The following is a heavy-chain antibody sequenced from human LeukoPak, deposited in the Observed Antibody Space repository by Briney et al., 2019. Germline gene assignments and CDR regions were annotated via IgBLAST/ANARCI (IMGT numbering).Heavy chain of an antibody. J-gene: IGHJ6*02. CDR3: AKDKLIGFGAQGIGMDV. CDR2: ISYDGSNK. CDR1: GFTFSSYG. V-gene: IGHV3-30*18. D-gene: IGHD3-10*01. Sequence: VQPGRSLILSCAASGFTFSSYGMHWVRQAPGKGLEWVAVISYDGSNKYYADSVKGRFTISRDNSKNTLYLQMNSLRAEDTAVYYCAKDKLIGFGAQGIGMDVWGQGTTVTVSS.